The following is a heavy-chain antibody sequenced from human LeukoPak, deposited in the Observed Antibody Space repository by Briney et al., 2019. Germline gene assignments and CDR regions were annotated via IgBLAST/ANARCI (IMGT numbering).Heavy chain of an antibody. D-gene: IGHD3-3*01. J-gene: IGHJ4*02. V-gene: IGHV4-59*01. Sequence: SETLSLICTVSGGSISSYYWSWIRQPPGKGLEWIGYIYYSGSTNYNPSLKSRVTISVDTSKNQFSLKLSSVTAADTAVYYCARGSGYYYFDYWGQGTLVTVSS. CDR3: ARGSGYYYFDY. CDR2: IYYSGST. CDR1: GGSISSYY.